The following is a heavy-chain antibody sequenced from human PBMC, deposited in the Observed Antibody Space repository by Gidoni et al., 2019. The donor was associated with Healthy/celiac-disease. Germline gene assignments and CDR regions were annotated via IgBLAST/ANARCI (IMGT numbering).Heavy chain of an antibody. CDR2: IWYDGSNK. Sequence: QVQLVESGGGVVQPGRSLRLSCAASGFTFSSYGMHWGRQAPGEGLEWVAVIWYDGSNKYYADSVKGRFTISRDNSKNTLYLQMNSLRAEDTAVYYCASQYYYDSSGYEDYWGQGTLVTVSS. CDR3: ASQYYYDSSGYEDY. CDR1: GFTFSSYG. J-gene: IGHJ4*02. V-gene: IGHV3-33*01. D-gene: IGHD3-22*01.